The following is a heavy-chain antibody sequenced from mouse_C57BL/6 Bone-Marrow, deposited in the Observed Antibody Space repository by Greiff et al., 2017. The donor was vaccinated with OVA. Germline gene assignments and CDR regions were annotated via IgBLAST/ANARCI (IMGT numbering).Heavy chain of an antibody. V-gene: IGHV1-55*01. CDR3: ARSVNFYALDY. Sequence: QVQLQQPGAELVKPGASVKLSCKASGYTFTSYWITWVKQRPGHGLEWIGDIYPGSGSTNYNEKFKGKATLTVDTSSSTAYMQLSSLTSEDSAVYYCARSVNFYALDYWRQGTSVTDSS. CDR2: IYPGSGST. J-gene: IGHJ4*01. CDR1: GYTFTSYW.